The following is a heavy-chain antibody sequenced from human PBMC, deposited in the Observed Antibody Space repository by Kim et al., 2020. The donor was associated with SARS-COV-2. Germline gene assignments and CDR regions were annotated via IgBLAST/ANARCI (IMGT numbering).Heavy chain of an antibody. CDR2: ISAYNGNT. V-gene: IGHV1-18*04. CDR1: GYTFTSYG. CDR3: AREGIKQWLARVDFYYYGMDV. D-gene: IGHD6-19*01. J-gene: IGHJ6*02. Sequence: ASVKVSCKASGYTFTSYGISWVRQAPGQGLEWRGWISAYNGNTKYEQKLQGRVTMTTDTSTSTAYMELRSLRSDDTAVYYCAREGIKQWLARVDFYYYGMDVWGQGTTVTVSS.